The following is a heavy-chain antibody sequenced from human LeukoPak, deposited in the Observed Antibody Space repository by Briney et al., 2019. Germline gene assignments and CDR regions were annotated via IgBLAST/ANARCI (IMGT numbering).Heavy chain of an antibody. CDR1: GGSISSYY. D-gene: IGHD3-22*01. J-gene: IGHJ5*02. Sequence: PSETLSLTCTVSGGSISSYYWSWIRQPPGKGLEWIGYIYYSGSTNYNPSLKRRVTISVDTSKNQFSLKLSSVTAADTAVYYCARDAYYYDSSGKITRWFDPWGQGTLVTVSS. CDR3: ARDAYYYDSSGKITRWFDP. CDR2: IYYSGST. V-gene: IGHV4-59*01.